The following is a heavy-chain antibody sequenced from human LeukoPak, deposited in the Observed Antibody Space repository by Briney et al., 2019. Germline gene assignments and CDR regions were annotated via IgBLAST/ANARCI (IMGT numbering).Heavy chain of an antibody. D-gene: IGHD3-22*01. Sequence: SETLSLTCAVYGGSFSGYYWSWIRQPPGKGLEWIGEINHSGSTNYNPSLKSRVTISVDTSKNQFSLKLSSVTAADTAVYYCARAVVVNFIFAYGYFDYWGQGTLVTVSS. CDR2: INHSGST. V-gene: IGHV4-34*01. J-gene: IGHJ4*02. CDR3: ARAVVVNFIFAYGYFDY. CDR1: GGSFSGYY.